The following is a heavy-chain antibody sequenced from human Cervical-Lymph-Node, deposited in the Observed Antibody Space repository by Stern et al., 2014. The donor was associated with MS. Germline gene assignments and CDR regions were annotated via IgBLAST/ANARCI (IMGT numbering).Heavy chain of an antibody. D-gene: IGHD1-1*01. V-gene: IGHV3-30*03. J-gene: IGHJ6*02. CDR2: ISYAGRNR. CDR1: EFIFSTYG. CDR3: ARELDGGMDV. Sequence: VQLVEYGGGVVPPGRSLRLSCAASEFIFSTYGMHLVRQAPGKGLEWVAVISYAGRNRYYADSVKGRFTISRDNSKNTMYLQMNSLRAEDTAVYYCARELDGGMDVWGRGTMVTVSS.